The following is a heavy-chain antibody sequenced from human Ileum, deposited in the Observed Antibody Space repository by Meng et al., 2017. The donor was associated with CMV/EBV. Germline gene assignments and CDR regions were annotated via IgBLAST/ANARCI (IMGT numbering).Heavy chain of an antibody. CDR1: GGSFSGYH. CDR2: IDHSGGT. CDR3: ATGSSQAWELSHY. Sequence: QVQLQQWGAGLLKPSETLSLTCGVSGGSFSGYHWTWIRQPPGKGLEWIGEIDHSGGTNYNPSLKSRVAISLDTSKTQFSLKLNSVTAADTAVYYCATGSSQAWELSHYWGQGSLVTVSS. D-gene: IGHD3-16*02. V-gene: IGHV4-34*02. J-gene: IGHJ4*02.